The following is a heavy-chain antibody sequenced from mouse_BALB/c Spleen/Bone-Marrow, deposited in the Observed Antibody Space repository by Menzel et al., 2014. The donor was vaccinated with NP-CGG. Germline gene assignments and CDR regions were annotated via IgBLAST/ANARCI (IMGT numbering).Heavy chain of an antibody. D-gene: IGHD3-1*01. CDR1: GYTFSNYW. V-gene: IGHV1-5*01. Sequence: VTLKESGTVLARPGAAVKMSCKASGYTFSNYWMHWVKQRPGQGLEWIGTIYPGNSDTTYNQKFKGKATLTAVTSTSTAYMELSSLTNEDSAVYYCTTLARNKFDYWGQGTTLTVSS. CDR2: IYPGNSDT. J-gene: IGHJ2*01. CDR3: TTLARNKFDY.